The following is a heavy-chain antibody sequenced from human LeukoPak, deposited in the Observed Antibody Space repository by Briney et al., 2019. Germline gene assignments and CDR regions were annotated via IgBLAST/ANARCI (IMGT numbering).Heavy chain of an antibody. J-gene: IGHJ4*02. CDR2: IKVDGSDK. Sequence: PGGSLRLSCAASGFTFSSYWMTWVRQAPGKGLEWVANIKVDGSDKYYVDSVEGRFTISRDNAKNSLYLQMNSLRAEDTAVYYCARDRGYLSFDFWGQGTLVTVSS. CDR1: GFTFSSYW. D-gene: IGHD3-10*01. CDR3: ARDRGYLSFDF. V-gene: IGHV3-7*05.